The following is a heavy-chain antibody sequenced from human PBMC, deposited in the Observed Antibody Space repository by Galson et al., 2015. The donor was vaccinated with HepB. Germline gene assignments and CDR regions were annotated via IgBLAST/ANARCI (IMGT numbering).Heavy chain of an antibody. CDR2: ISPYDGRT. D-gene: IGHD2-15*01. V-gene: IGHV1-18*04. CDR1: GYTFTSYG. J-gene: IGHJ4*02. CDR3: ARDRYEALLLD. Sequence: SVKVSCKASGYTFTSYGISWVRQAPGQGLEWMGWISPYDGRTNYAQIFQGRVTMTRDTSTSTAYMELRSLRSDDTAVYYCARDRYEALLLDWGQGTLVTVSS.